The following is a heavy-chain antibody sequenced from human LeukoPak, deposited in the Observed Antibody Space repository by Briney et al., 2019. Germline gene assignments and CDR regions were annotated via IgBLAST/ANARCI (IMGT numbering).Heavy chain of an antibody. D-gene: IGHD2-2*02. Sequence: ASVKVSCKAPGYTFTSYDISWVRQATGQGLEWMGWMNPNSGNTGYAQKFQGRVTITRNTSISTAYMELSSLRSEDTAVYYCARLNQLLYRVRYFDYWGQGTLVTVSS. J-gene: IGHJ4*02. CDR2: MNPNSGNT. CDR1: GYTFTSYD. CDR3: ARLNQLLYRVRYFDY. V-gene: IGHV1-8*03.